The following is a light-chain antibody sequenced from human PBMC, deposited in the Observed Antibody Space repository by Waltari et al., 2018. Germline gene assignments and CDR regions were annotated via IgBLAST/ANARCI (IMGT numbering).Light chain of an antibody. Sequence: SSELTQGPAVSVALGQTVKITCQGDFLRTSYAIWYRVKPGQAPVLVLFGKDKRPSGIPDRISGDSAGTTSSLTITGAQAEDEADYYCHSRKGRDNQVVFGGGTQLTVL. CDR1: FLRTSY. V-gene: IGLV3-19*01. CDR2: GKD. J-gene: IGLJ3*02. CDR3: HSRKGRDNQVV.